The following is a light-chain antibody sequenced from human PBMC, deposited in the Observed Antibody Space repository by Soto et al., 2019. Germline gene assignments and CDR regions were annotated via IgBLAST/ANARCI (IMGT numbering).Light chain of an antibody. CDR3: QQYNSYPVT. J-gene: IGKJ5*01. CDR1: QSITRW. V-gene: IGKV1-5*01. Sequence: DIQMTQSPSTLSASVGDRVTITCRASQSITRWLAWSQQKPGKAPNLLIYHASSLESGVPSRFSGSGSGTEFTLTISSLQPDDFATYFCQQYNSYPVTFGQGTRLEIK. CDR2: HAS.